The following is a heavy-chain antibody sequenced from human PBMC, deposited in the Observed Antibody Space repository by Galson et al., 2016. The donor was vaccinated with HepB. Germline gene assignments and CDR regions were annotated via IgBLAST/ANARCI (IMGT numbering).Heavy chain of an antibody. J-gene: IGHJ4*02. Sequence: SVKVSCKASGYTFISYVLHWVRQAPGQRLEWMGWINAGNGNTKYSQNFQGRVTITRDTSTSTAFKELSNLRSEDTAVYYCARGSGDRRDFDYWGQGTLVTVSS. CDR3: ARGSGDRRDFDY. V-gene: IGHV1-3*01. CDR2: INAGNGNT. D-gene: IGHD3-10*01. CDR1: GYTFISYV.